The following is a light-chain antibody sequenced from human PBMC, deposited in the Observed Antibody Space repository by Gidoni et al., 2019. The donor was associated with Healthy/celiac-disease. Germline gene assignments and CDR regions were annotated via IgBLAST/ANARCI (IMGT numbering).Light chain of an antibody. J-gene: IGKJ2*01. CDR2: GAS. CDR1: QSISSN. Sequence: EIVITHSPATPSVSPGERATLSCRASQSISSNLTWYQQKPGQAPRLLIHGASTRATGSPARFSGSESGTEFALTISSLQSEDFAVYYCQQYNDWPPYTFGQGTKLEIK. V-gene: IGKV3D-15*01. CDR3: QQYNDWPPYT.